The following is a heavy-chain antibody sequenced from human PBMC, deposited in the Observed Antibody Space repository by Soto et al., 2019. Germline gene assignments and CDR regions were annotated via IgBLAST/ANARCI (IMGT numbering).Heavy chain of an antibody. CDR3: AGREEMEEDYYYYGLDI. CDR2: INGGTGQT. D-gene: IGHD1-1*01. V-gene: IGHV1-3*01. J-gene: IGHJ6*02. Sequence: ASVKVSCKASGYTFSTYAMHWVRQAPGQSLEWMGWINGGTGQTRYSQGFQERVTITRDTPASTANMELTRLTYEETAVCYCAGREEMEEDYYYYGLDIWGQGTTVTVSS. CDR1: GYTFSTYA.